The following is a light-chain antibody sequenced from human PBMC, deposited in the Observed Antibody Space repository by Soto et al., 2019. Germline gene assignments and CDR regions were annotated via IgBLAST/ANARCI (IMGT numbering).Light chain of an antibody. CDR3: CSYAGNNSLV. J-gene: IGLJ3*02. CDR2: EVS. Sequence: QSALTQPASVSGSPGQSITISCTGTSSDVGSYNLVSWYQQHPGKAPKLIIYEVSQRPSTFFNRYSGSKSGNTASLTVSGLQSDDEADYYCCSYAGNNSLVFGGGTKVTVL. CDR1: SSDVGSYNL. V-gene: IGLV2-23*02.